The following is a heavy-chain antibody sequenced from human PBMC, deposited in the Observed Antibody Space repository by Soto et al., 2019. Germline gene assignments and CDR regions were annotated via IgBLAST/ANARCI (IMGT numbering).Heavy chain of an antibody. CDR2: INSDGSST. CDR1: GFTFSSYW. V-gene: IGHV3-74*01. D-gene: IGHD2-2*01. Sequence: GGSLRLSCAASGFTFSSYWMHWVRQAPGKGLVWVSRINSDGSSTSYADSVKGRFTISRDNAKNTLYLQMNSLRAEDTAVYYCARVRGYCSSTSCYQNYYYYYYMDVWGKGTTVTVSS. J-gene: IGHJ6*03. CDR3: ARVRGYCSSTSCYQNYYYYYYMDV.